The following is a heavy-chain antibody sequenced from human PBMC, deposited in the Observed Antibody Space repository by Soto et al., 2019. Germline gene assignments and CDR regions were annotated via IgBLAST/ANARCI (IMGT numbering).Heavy chain of an antibody. Sequence: EVQLLESGGGLVQPGGSLRISCAASGFTFTNYAMTWVRQAPGKGLEWVSVISDSDNATYYADSVKGRFTVSRDNSKTTLYLQFNSLSAEDTAVYYCGKGVSSSAWSASDSWGEGTLVTVSS. CDR3: GKGVSSSAWSASDS. V-gene: IGHV3-23*01. D-gene: IGHD6-19*01. CDR1: GFTFTNYA. CDR2: ISDSDNAT. J-gene: IGHJ4*02.